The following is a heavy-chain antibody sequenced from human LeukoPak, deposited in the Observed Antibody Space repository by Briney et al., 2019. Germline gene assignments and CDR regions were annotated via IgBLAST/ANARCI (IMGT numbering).Heavy chain of an antibody. CDR1: GFTVSSNY. D-gene: IGHD2-8*02. V-gene: IGHV3-66*04. CDR2: IYSGGST. CDR3: ARLPMKQLWWAAAFDI. J-gene: IGHJ3*02. Sequence: GGSLRLSCAASGFTVSSNYMSWVRQAPGKGLEWVSVIYSGGSTYYADSVKGRFTISRDNSKNTLYLQMNSLRAEDTAVYYCARLPMKQLWWAAAFDIWGQGTMVTVSS.